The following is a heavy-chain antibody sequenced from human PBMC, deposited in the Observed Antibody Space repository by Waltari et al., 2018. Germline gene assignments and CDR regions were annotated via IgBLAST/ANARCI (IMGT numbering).Heavy chain of an antibody. J-gene: IGHJ5*02. D-gene: IGHD2-2*01. V-gene: IGHV7-4-1*02. Sequence: QVQLVQSGSELKMPGASVKVSCKASGYTFTNYAINWLRQAPGQGLELMGWINTNTGNPTYVQGFTGRFVFSLDTSVSTAYLQINSLKADDTAVYYCAREVVPAATIVVNWFDPWGQGTLVTVSS. CDR3: AREVVPAATIVVNWFDP. CDR2: INTNTGNP. CDR1: GYTFTNYA.